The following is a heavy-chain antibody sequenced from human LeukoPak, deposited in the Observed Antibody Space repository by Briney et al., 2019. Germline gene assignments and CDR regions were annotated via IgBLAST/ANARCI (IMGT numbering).Heavy chain of an antibody. D-gene: IGHD4-23*01. V-gene: IGHV3-30*07. CDR2: ISYDGSNK. J-gene: IGHJ4*02. CDR3: AKVSVVAIDY. CDR1: GFTFSSYA. Sequence: GRSLRLSCAASGFTFSSYAMHWVRQAPGKGLEWVAVISYDGSNKYYADSVKGRFTIPRDNSKNTLYLQMNSLRAEDTAVYYCAKVSVVAIDYWGQGTLVTVSS.